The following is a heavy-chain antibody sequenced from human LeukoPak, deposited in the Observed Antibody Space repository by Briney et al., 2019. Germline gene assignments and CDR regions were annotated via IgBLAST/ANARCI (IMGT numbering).Heavy chain of an antibody. V-gene: IGHV1-46*01. CDR3: ARDRAARVPDY. D-gene: IGHD6-6*01. J-gene: IGHJ4*02. Sequence: ASVKVSCKASGYTFTSYYMHWVRQAPGQGLEWMGIINPSGGSTSYAQKLQGRVTMTTDTSTSTAYMELRSLRSDDTAVYYCARDRAARVPDYWGQGTLVTVSS. CDR1: GYTFTSYY. CDR2: INPSGGST.